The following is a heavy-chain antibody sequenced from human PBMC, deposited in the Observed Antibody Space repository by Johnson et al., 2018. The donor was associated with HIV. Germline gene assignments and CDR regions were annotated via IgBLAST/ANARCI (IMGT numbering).Heavy chain of an antibody. Sequence: QMQLVESGGGVVQPGRSLRLSCAASGFTFSSYGMHRVRQAPGKGLEWVAVISYDGSNKYYADSVKGRFTISRDNSTNTLYLQMNSLRAEDTAVYYCSKDLVDTARDDAFDIWGQGTRVTVSS. CDR3: SKDLVDTARDDAFDI. D-gene: IGHD5-18*01. CDR1: GFTFSSYG. J-gene: IGHJ3*02. CDR2: ISYDGSNK. V-gene: IGHV3-30*18.